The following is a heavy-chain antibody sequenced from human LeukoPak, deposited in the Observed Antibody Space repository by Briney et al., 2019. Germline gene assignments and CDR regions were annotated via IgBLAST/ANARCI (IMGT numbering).Heavy chain of an antibody. D-gene: IGHD3-16*01. CDR1: GGTFSSYA. J-gene: IGHJ4*02. CDR2: IIPIFGTA. V-gene: IGHV1-69*06. CDR3: ARPQIEGGGLEYFDY. Sequence: ASVKVSCKASGGTFSSYAISWVRQAPGQGLEWMGGIIPIFGTANYAQKFQGRVTITADKSTSTAYMELSSLRSEDTAVYYCARPQIEGGGLEYFDYWGQGTLVTVSS.